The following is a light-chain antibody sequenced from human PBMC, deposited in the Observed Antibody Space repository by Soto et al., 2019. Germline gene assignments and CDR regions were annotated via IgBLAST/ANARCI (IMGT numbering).Light chain of an antibody. V-gene: IGLV2-14*01. CDR2: EVS. J-gene: IGLJ1*01. CDR1: SSDVGGYNY. CDR3: SSYTSSSTSV. Sequence: QSALTQPASVSGSPGQSITISCTGTSSDVGGYNYVSWYQQHPGKAPKLMIYEVSNRPSGVSNRFSGSKSGNTASLTIPGLQAEDEADYYCSSYTSSSTSVFGTGTKVPVL.